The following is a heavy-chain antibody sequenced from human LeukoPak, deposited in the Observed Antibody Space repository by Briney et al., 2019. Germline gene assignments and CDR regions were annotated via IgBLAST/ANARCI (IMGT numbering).Heavy chain of an antibody. Sequence: SVKVSCKASGGTFSSYAISWVRQAPGQGLEWMGGIIPIFGTADYAQKFQGRVTTTADESTSTAYMELSSLRSEDTAVYYCASLTYYDFWSGYYTWNYFDYWGQGTLVTVSS. CDR1: GGTFSSYA. V-gene: IGHV1-69*13. CDR2: IIPIFGTA. CDR3: ASLTYYDFWSGYYTWNYFDY. J-gene: IGHJ4*02. D-gene: IGHD3-3*01.